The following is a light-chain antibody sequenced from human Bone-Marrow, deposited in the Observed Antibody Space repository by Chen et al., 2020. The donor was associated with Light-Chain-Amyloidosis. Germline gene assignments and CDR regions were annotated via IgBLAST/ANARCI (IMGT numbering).Light chain of an antibody. CDR2: SNS. CDR1: SANIGTGYD. CDR3: QTYDTTLSAPV. V-gene: IGLV1-40*01. J-gene: IGLJ2*01. Sequence: QSVLTQPPSVSGAPGQRVTISCAVCSANIGTGYDVHWYQQPPGSAPKVVIYSNSNRPSGVPDRFSGSKSGTSASRVITGLQAEDEADYYCQTYDTTLSAPVFGGGTRLTVL.